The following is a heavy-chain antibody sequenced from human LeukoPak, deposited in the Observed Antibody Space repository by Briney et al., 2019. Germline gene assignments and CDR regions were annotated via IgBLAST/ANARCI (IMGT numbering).Heavy chain of an antibody. D-gene: IGHD1-7*01. Sequence: ESLKISCKGSGYRFTDYWIGWVRQMPGKGLEWMGIIYPGDSDARYSPSFQGQVTISADKSINAAHLQWSSLKASDTAMYYCARGAAGTTPDYYYFGLDVWGQGTTVRVSS. CDR2: IYPGDSDA. CDR1: GYRFTDYW. J-gene: IGHJ6*02. CDR3: ARGAAGTTPDYYYFGLDV. V-gene: IGHV5-51*01.